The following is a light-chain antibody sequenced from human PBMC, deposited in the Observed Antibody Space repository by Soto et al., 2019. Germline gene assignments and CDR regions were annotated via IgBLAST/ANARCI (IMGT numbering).Light chain of an antibody. CDR1: QKINTW. Sequence: IQMTQSPSTVSASVGDRVTITCRASQKINTWVAWYQQRPGKAPKLLIYGASSLEPGVPSRFGGSGSGTDFTLTISSLQPDDFATYYCQQYEIYPLTFGGGTQVE. CDR3: QQYEIYPLT. J-gene: IGKJ4*01. V-gene: IGKV1-5*03. CDR2: GAS.